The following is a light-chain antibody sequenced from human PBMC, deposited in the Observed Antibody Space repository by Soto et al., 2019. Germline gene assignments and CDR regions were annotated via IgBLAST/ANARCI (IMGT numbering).Light chain of an antibody. J-gene: IGKJ4*01. CDR2: WAS. CDR3: QQYYTTPPLT. Sequence: DIVMTQSPDSLAVSLGERATINCKSSQSVLYSSNSKNYLAWYQQKPGQPPKLLIYWASTRESGVPDRFSGSGSETDFTLTISSLQAEDVAVYYCQQYYTTPPLTFGGGTKVDIK. CDR1: QSVLYSSNSKNY. V-gene: IGKV4-1*01.